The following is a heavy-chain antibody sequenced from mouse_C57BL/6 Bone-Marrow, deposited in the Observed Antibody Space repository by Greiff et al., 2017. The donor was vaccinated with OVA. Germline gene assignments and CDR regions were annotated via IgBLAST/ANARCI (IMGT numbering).Heavy chain of an antibody. Sequence: EVKLQESGGGFVQPKGSLKLSCAASGFSFNTYAMNWVRQAPGKGLEWVARIRSKSNNYATYYADSVKDRFTISRDDSESMLYLQMNNLKTEDTAMYYCVRHEGYGTGFDYWGQGTTLTVSS. CDR2: IRSKSNNYAT. J-gene: IGHJ2*01. D-gene: IGHD1-1*01. CDR3: VRHEGYGTGFDY. CDR1: GFSFNTYA. V-gene: IGHV10-1*01.